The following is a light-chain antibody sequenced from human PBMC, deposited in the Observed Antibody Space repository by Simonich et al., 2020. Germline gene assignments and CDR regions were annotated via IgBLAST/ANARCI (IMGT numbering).Light chain of an antibody. CDR3: QQSYSTPYT. CDR1: QVISSY. Sequence: AIRMTQSPSSLSASTGKRVTITCRASQVISSYLSWYQQKPGKAPKLLIYAASTLQSGVPSRFSGSGSGTDFTITISSLQPEDFATYYCQQSYSTPYTFGQGTKLEIK. CDR2: AAS. V-gene: IGKV1-8*01. J-gene: IGKJ2*01.